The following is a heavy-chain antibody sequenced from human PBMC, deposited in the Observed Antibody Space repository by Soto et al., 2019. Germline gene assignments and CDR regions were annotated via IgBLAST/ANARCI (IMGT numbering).Heavy chain of an antibody. J-gene: IGHJ4*02. D-gene: IGHD3-3*01. CDR3: ARDVCEFWSGYYCIDY. V-gene: IGHV1-3*01. CDR2: INAGNGNT. Sequence: ASVKVSCKASGYTFTSYAMHWVRQAPGQRLEWMGWINAGNGNTKYSQKFQGRVTITRDTSASTAYMELSSLRSEDTSVYYCARDVCEFWSGYYCIDYWGQGPLVTVSS. CDR1: GYTFTSYA.